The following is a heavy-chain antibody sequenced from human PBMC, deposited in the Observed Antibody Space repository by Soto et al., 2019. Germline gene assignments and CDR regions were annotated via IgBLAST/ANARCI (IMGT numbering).Heavy chain of an antibody. CDR3: ARRFNRAGGDYATYYFDY. V-gene: IGHV4-59*08. J-gene: IGHJ4*02. D-gene: IGHD4-17*01. CDR2: IYYSGST. Sequence: PSETLSLTCTVSGGSISSYYWSWIRQPPGKGLEWIGYIYYSGSTNYNPSLKSRVTISVDTSKNQFSLKLSSVTAADTAVYYCARRFNRAGGDYATYYFDYWGQGTLVTVS. CDR1: GGSISSYY.